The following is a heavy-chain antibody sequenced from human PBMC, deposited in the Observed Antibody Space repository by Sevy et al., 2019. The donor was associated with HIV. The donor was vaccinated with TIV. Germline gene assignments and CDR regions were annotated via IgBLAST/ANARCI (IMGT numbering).Heavy chain of an antibody. CDR2: VSSDGSEI. CDR1: GFTFSTYA. V-gene: IGHV3-30-3*01. D-gene: IGHD7-27*01. Sequence: LRLSCAVSGFTFSTYAMHWVRQAPGKGLECVASVSSDGSEINYADSVKGRFTISRDNSRNTLYLQMNSLRTEDTALYYCARDQLGSIDYWGQGTLVTVSS. J-gene: IGHJ4*02. CDR3: ARDQLGSIDY.